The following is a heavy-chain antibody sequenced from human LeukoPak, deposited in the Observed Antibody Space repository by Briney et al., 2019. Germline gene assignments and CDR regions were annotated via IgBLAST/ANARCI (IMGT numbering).Heavy chain of an antibody. V-gene: IGHV3-11*06. CDR2: ISSSSSYT. CDR3: ARGGGSYDILTGDYKPHDY. Sequence: PGGSLRLSCVVSGIPFSDYYMNWIRQAPGKGLEWISYISSSSSYTDYADSVKGRFTISRDNSKNTLYLQMNSLRAEDTAVYYCARGGGSYDILTGDYKPHDYWGQGTLVTVSS. J-gene: IGHJ4*02. CDR1: GIPFSDYY. D-gene: IGHD3-9*01.